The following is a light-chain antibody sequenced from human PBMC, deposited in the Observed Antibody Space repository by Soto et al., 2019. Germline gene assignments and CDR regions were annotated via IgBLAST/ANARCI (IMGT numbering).Light chain of an antibody. Sequence: DIQMTQSPSTLSASVGDRVTITCRASQSISNWLAGWQQKPWKAPNLLIYKASTLQTGFPSRFSGSGSGTEFTLTISILKPDDFATVYLQQYYIYWTFGQGTKVDIK. CDR3: QQYYIYWT. V-gene: IGKV1-5*03. CDR1: QSISNW. J-gene: IGKJ1*01. CDR2: KAS.